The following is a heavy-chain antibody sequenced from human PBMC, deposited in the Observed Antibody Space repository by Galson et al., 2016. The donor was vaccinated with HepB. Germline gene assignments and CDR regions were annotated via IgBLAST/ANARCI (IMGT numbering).Heavy chain of an antibody. CDR3: ARGRGSNWRDAFDI. CDR1: GFTFSSYW. CDR2: TSWNSGSI. D-gene: IGHD6-13*01. V-gene: IGHV3-9*01. Sequence: SLRLSCAASGFTFSSYWMSWVRQAPGKGLEWVSGTSWNSGSIGYADSVKGRFTISRDNDKNSLHLQMNILRAEDTALYYCARGRGSNWRDAFDIWGQGTMVTVSS. J-gene: IGHJ3*02.